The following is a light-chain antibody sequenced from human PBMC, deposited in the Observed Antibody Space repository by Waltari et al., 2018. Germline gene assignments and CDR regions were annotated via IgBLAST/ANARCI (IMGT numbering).Light chain of an antibody. J-gene: IGKJ2*01. Sequence: IQMTQSPSSLSASVGTRVTISCRASQSITGYLNWYQQKPGQAPKLLVYTASSLQSGIPLRFSGSGSGTDFTLTISSLQPEDFATYYCQQSYSTPYTFGQGTKLEIK. CDR1: QSITGY. CDR2: TAS. CDR3: QQSYSTPYT. V-gene: IGKV1-39*01.